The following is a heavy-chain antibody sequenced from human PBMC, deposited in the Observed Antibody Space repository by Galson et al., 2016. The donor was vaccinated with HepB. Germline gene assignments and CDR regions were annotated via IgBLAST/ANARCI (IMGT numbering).Heavy chain of an antibody. V-gene: IGHV4-4*02. D-gene: IGHD1-26*01. J-gene: IGHJ5*02. CDR3: ASNGYYALDL. CDR2: IHHSGNT. Sequence: SETLSLTCAVSGGSISHYWSWVRQTPGEGLEWSGEIHHSGNTNYNPSLKSRVSISVDKSNNQFSLIMNSVTATDTAVYYCASNGYYALDLWGQGTLVIVAS. CDR1: GGSISHY.